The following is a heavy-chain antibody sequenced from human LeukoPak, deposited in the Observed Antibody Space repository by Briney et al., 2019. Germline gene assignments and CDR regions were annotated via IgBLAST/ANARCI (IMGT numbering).Heavy chain of an antibody. J-gene: IGHJ4*02. V-gene: IGHV3-23*01. CDR1: GFTFCTYA. CDR3: AKDIVRSSWFPYVDY. Sequence: GGSLRLSCVASGFTFCTYAMSWVRQGPGKGLEWVSAISGGGGRTYYAHSVKGRFTISRDTSKNTRYMQMNSLRAEDTAVYYCAKDIVRSSWFPYVDYWGQGTLVTVSS. CDR2: ISGGGGRT. D-gene: IGHD6-13*01.